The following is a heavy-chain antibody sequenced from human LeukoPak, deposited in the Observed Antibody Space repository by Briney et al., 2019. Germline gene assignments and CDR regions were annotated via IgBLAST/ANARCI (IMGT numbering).Heavy chain of an antibody. D-gene: IGHD4-17*01. CDR2: MSPNSGNT. V-gene: IGHV1-8*01. CDR1: GYTFTSYD. CDR3: ARVDYGDYRTPDY. J-gene: IGHJ4*02. Sequence: ASVKVSCKASGYTFTSYDIDWVRQATGQGLEWMGWMSPNSGNTGYAQKFQGRVTMARNTSISTAYMELSSLRSEDTAVYYCARVDYGDYRTPDYWGQGTLVTVSS.